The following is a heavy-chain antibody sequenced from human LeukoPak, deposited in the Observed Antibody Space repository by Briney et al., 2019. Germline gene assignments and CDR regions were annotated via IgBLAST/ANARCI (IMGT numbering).Heavy chain of an antibody. CDR1: GGSISSYN. CDR2: MYSSEST. V-gene: IGHV4-59*01. Sequence: PSETLSLTCTVSGGSISSYNWSWIRQPPGKGLEWIGYMYSSESTKYNPSLKSRVTISVDTSGNQFSLKLTSLTAAATAVYYCARGSPLDWYFDLWGRGTLVTVSS. CDR3: ARGSPLDWYFDL. J-gene: IGHJ2*01.